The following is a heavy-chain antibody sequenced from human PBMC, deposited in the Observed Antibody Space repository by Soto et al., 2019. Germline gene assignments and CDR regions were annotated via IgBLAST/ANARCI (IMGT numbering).Heavy chain of an antibody. CDR3: ARELSSVWGPYYYYYGMDV. J-gene: IGHJ6*02. CDR2: INAGNGNT. V-gene: IGHV1-3*01. CDR1: GYTFTSYD. D-gene: IGHD6-19*01. Sequence: ASVKVSCKASGYTFTSYDINWVRQATGQGLEWMGWINAGNGNTKYSQKFQGRVTITRDTSASTAYMELSSLRSEDTAVYYCARELSSVWGPYYYYYGMDVWGQGTTVTVSS.